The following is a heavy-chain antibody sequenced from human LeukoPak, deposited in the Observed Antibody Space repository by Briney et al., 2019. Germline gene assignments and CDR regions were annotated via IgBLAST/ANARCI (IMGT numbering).Heavy chain of an antibody. J-gene: IGHJ3*02. CDR1: GFTFDDYG. Sequence: PGGSLRLSCAASGFTFDDYGMSWVRQAPGKGLEWVSGINWNGGSTGYADSVKGRFTISRDNAKNSLYLQMNSLRAEDTALYYCARDLYDSSYHDAFDIWGQGTMVTVSS. D-gene: IGHD3-22*01. V-gene: IGHV3-20*04. CDR2: INWNGGST. CDR3: ARDLYDSSYHDAFDI.